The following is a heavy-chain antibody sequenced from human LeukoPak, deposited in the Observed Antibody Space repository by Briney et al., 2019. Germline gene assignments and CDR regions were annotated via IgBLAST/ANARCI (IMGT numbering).Heavy chain of an antibody. CDR2: IYYSGST. CDR1: GGSISSYY. V-gene: IGHV4-59*08. Sequence: SETLSLTCTVSGGSISSYYWSWIRQPPGKGLEWIGYIYYSGSTNYNPSLKSRVTISVDTSKNQFSLKLSSVAAADTAVYYCARHGIVGATLKAYYFDYWGQGTLVTVSS. CDR3: ARHGIVGATLKAYYFDY. D-gene: IGHD1-26*01. J-gene: IGHJ4*02.